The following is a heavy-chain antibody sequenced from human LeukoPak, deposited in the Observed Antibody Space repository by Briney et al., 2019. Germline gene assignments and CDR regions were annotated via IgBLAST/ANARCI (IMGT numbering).Heavy chain of an antibody. CDR3: ARLRGIAAPGGHDAFDI. CDR1: GFTFSSYD. J-gene: IGHJ3*02. D-gene: IGHD6-13*01. Sequence: GGSLRLSCAASGFTFSSYDMHWVRQATGKGPEWVSAIGTAGDTYYPDSVKGRFTISRENAKNSLYLQMNSLRAGDTAVYYCARLRGIAAPGGHDAFDIWGRGTMVTVSS. CDR2: IGTAGDT. V-gene: IGHV3-13*01.